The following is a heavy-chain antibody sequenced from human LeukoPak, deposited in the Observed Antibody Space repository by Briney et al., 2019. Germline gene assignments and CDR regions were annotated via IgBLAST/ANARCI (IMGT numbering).Heavy chain of an antibody. CDR3: ARVGRITRNFDI. CDR2: IYYSGST. Sequence: SETLSLTCTVSGGSISSYYWSWLRQPPGKGLEWIGYIYYSGSTNYNPSLKSRVTISVDTSKNQFSLKLSSVTAADTAVYYCARVGRITRNFDIWGQGTMVTVSS. V-gene: IGHV4-59*01. CDR1: GGSISSYY. D-gene: IGHD3-3*01. J-gene: IGHJ3*02.